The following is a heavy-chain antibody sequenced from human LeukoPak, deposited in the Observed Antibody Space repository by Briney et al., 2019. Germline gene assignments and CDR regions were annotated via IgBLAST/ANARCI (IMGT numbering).Heavy chain of an antibody. CDR2: ISGSGGST. Sequence: PGGSLRLSCAASGFTFSSYAMSWVRQAPGKGLEWVSAISGSGGSTYYADSVRGRFTISRDNSKNTLYLQMNSLRAEDTAVYYCAKAATGGRVAAPINPLGWGQGTLVAVSS. V-gene: IGHV3-23*01. CDR3: AKAATGGRVAAPINPLG. CDR1: GFTFSSYA. D-gene: IGHD6-13*01. J-gene: IGHJ4*02.